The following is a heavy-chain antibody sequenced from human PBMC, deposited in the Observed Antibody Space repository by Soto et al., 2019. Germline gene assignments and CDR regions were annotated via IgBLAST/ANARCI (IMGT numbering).Heavy chain of an antibody. D-gene: IGHD5-18*01. J-gene: IGHJ6*02. CDR1: GGSISSYY. CDR2: IYYSGST. Sequence: SETLSLTCTVSGGSISSYYWSWIRQPPGKGLEWIGYIYYSGSTNYNPSLKSRVTISVDTSKNQFSPKLSSVTAADTAVYYCARENGYSYGRRPHICYYYGMDVWGQGTTVTVSS. CDR3: ARENGYSYGRRPHICYYYGMDV. V-gene: IGHV4-59*01.